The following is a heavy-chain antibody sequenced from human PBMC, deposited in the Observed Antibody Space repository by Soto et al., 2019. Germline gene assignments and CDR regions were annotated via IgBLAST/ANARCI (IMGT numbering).Heavy chain of an antibody. D-gene: IGHD1-26*01. CDR3: ANYDRCGGYGY. CDR1: GFNFSSYG. V-gene: IGHV3-30*18. CDR2: ISYDGSNK. J-gene: IGHJ4*02. Sequence: QVQLVESGGGVVQPGRSLRLSCAASGFNFSSYGMHWVRQAPGKGLEWVAVISYDGSNKYYADSVKGRFTISRDNPKNTLYRQRDSLRAEDTAVYYCANYDRCGGYGYWGQGTMVTVSS.